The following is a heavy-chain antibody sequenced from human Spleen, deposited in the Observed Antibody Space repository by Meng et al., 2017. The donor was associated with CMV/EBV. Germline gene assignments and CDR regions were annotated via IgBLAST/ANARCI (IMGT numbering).Heavy chain of an antibody. CDR2: ISTTSSYI. CDR3: ARKMYSSSPVDIDY. V-gene: IGHV3-21*01. J-gene: IGHJ4*02. Sequence: GGSLRLSCAASGFTFSAFSMNWVRQAPGKGLEWVSSISTTSSYIYYADSLKGRFTISRDNGKNTLYLHISSLRVEDTAVYYCARKMYSSSPVDIDYWGQGTLVTVSS. CDR1: GFTFSAFS. D-gene: IGHD6-6*01.